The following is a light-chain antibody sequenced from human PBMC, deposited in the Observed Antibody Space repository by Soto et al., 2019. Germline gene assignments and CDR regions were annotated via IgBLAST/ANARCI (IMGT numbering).Light chain of an antibody. CDR3: CSYAGNVV. V-gene: IGLV2-11*01. CDR1: STDFGGSNY. CDR2: DVA. J-gene: IGLJ1*01. Sequence: QSVLTQPRSVSGSPGQSLTISCTGNSTDFGGSNYVSWYQQHPGRAPKLMIYDVARRPSGVPDRFSGSKSANTASLTISGLQDADEADYYFCSYAGNVVFGSGTKLTVL.